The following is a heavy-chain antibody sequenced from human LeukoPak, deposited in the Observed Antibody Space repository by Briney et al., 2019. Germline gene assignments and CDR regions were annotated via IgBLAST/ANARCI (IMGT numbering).Heavy chain of an antibody. D-gene: IGHD5-18*01. Sequence: GASVKVSCKASGYTFTGYYMHWVRQAPGQGLEWMGRINPNSGGTNYAQKFQGRVTVTRDTSISTAYMELSRLRSDDTAVYYCARDLSHSYGLGPFSHGMDVWGQGTTVTVSS. CDR2: INPNSGGT. J-gene: IGHJ6*02. CDR1: GYTFTGYY. CDR3: ARDLSHSYGLGPFSHGMDV. V-gene: IGHV1-2*06.